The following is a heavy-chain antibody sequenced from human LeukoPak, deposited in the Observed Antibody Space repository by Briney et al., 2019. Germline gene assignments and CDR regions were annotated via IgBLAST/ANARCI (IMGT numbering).Heavy chain of an antibody. J-gene: IGHJ6*02. D-gene: IGHD3-3*01. CDR3: ARLFYDFWSGYFQTDYGMDV. CDR2: IGGSSSSI. V-gene: IGHV3-21*01. Sequence: GGSLRLSCAASGFTFSSYSMNWVRQAPGKGLEWVSSIGGSSSSIYYADSVKGRFTISRDNAKNSLYLQMNSLRAEDTAVYYCARLFYDFWSGYFQTDYGMDVWGQGTTVTVSS. CDR1: GFTFSSYS.